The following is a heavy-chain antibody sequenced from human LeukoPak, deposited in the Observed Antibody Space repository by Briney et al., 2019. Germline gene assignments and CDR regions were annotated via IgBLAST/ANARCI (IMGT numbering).Heavy chain of an antibody. Sequence: ASVKVSCKASGYTFTSYDINWVRQATGQGLEWMGWMNPNSGNTGYAQKFQGRVTMTRNTSISTAYMELSSLRSEDTAVYYCARGSSSWYGTYNWFDPWGQETLVTVSS. J-gene: IGHJ5*02. CDR2: MNPNSGNT. V-gene: IGHV1-8*01. CDR3: ARGSSSWYGTYNWFDP. CDR1: GYTFTSYD. D-gene: IGHD6-13*01.